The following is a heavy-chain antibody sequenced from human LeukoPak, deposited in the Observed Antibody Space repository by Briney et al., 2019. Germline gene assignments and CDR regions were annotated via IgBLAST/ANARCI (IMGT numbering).Heavy chain of an antibody. Sequence: GESLKISCKGSGYSFTSYWIGWVRQVPGKGLEWMGIIYPGDSDTRHSPSFQGQVTISADKSISTAYLQWSSLKASDTAMYYCARGRWDIVVVVAARGKYYFDYWGQGTLVTVSS. D-gene: IGHD2-15*01. CDR3: ARGRWDIVVVVAARGKYYFDY. J-gene: IGHJ4*02. V-gene: IGHV5-51*01. CDR1: GYSFTSYW. CDR2: IYPGDSDT.